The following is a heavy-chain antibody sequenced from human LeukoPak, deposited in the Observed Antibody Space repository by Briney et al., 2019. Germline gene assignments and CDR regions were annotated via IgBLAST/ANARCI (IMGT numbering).Heavy chain of an antibody. CDR2: IYYSGST. CDR3: ARDYGGNSVLAY. D-gene: IGHD4-23*01. V-gene: IGHV4-31*11. CDR1: GGSFSGYY. J-gene: IGHJ4*02. Sequence: SETLSLTCAVYGGSFSGYYWTWIRQHPGKGLEWIGYIYYSGSTYYNPSLKSRVTISVDTSKNQFSLNLSSVTAADTAVYHCARDYGGNSVLAYWGQGTLVTVSS.